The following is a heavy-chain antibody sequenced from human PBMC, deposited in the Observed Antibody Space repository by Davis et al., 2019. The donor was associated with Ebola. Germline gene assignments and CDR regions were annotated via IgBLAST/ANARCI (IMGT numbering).Heavy chain of an antibody. CDR2: IDPSDSYT. D-gene: IGHD6-6*01. J-gene: IGHJ6*02. CDR1: GYSFTSYW. CDR3: ARGPGIAARPKGYYYYGMDV. V-gene: IGHV5-10-1*01. Sequence: GESLKISCKGSGYSFTSYWISWVRQMPGKGLEWMVRIDPSDSYTNYSPSFQGHVTISADKSISTAYLQWSSLKASDTAMYYCARGPGIAARPKGYYYYGMDVWGQGTTVTVSS.